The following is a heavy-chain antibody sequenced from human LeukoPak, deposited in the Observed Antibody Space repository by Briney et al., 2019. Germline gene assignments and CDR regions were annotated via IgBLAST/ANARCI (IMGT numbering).Heavy chain of an antibody. CDR2: ISGSGGST. CDR3: ARASTIRYSSVHY. Sequence: GGSLRLSCAAAGFTFSSYAMSWVRQAPGKGLEWVSAISGSGGSTYYADSVKGRFTISRDNAKNSLYLQMNSLRAEDTAVYYCARASTIRYSSVHYWGQGTLVTVSS. V-gene: IGHV3-23*01. D-gene: IGHD6-19*01. J-gene: IGHJ4*02. CDR1: GFTFSSYA.